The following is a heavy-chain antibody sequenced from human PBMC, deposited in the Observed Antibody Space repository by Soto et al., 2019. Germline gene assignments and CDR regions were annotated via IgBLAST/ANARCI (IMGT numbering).Heavy chain of an antibody. Sequence: PSETLSLTCTFSGGSISSYFCNWIRQPAGKGLEWIGRIDNSGSTNYNPSLKSRITMSADTSRNQFSLKLNSVTAADTAVYYCARGGQDFWSGPFDYWGQGALVTVSS. CDR1: GGSISSYF. J-gene: IGHJ4*02. D-gene: IGHD3-3*01. V-gene: IGHV4-4*07. CDR3: ARGGQDFWSGPFDY. CDR2: IDNSGST.